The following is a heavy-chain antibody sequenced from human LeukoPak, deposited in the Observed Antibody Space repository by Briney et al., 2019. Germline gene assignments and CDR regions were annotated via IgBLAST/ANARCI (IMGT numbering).Heavy chain of an antibody. CDR2: MNPNSGNT. CDR3: ARHVRSLEYMDV. V-gene: IGHV1-8*01. J-gene: IGHJ6*03. CDR1: GYTFTSYD. Sequence: ASVKVSCKASGYTFTSYDINWVRQATGQGLEWMGWMNPNSGNTGYAQKFQGRVTMTRNTSISTAYMELSSLRSEDTAVYYCARHVRSLEYMDVWGKGTTVTVSS. D-gene: IGHD3-3*01.